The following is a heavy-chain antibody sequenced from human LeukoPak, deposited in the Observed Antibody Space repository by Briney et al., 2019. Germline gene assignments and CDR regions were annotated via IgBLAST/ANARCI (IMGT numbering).Heavy chain of an antibody. CDR3: AHSLYYDILTGYYMYYFDY. D-gene: IGHD3-9*01. Sequence: SGPTLVKPTQTLTLTCTFSGFSLSTSGVGVGWIRQPPGKALEWLALIYWNDDKRYSPSLKSRLTITKDTSKNQVVLTMTNMDPVDTATYYCAHSLYYDILTGYYMYYFDYWGQGTLVTVSS. CDR2: IYWNDDK. V-gene: IGHV2-5*01. J-gene: IGHJ4*02. CDR1: GFSLSTSGVG.